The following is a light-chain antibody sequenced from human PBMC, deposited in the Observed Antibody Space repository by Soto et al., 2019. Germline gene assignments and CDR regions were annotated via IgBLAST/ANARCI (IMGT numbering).Light chain of an antibody. Sequence: DIQMTQSPSSLSASVGDRVTITCRASQSISSYLNWYQQKPGKAPKLLIYAAASLQGGVPSRFSGSGSETDFTLTISCLQSEDFATYYCQQYYSYPPTFGQGTKVEIK. J-gene: IGKJ1*01. CDR1: QSISSY. CDR2: AAA. CDR3: QQYYSYPPT. V-gene: IGKV1-39*01.